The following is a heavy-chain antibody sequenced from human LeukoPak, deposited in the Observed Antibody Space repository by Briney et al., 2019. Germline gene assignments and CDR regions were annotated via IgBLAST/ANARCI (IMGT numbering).Heavy chain of an antibody. V-gene: IGHV3-23*01. D-gene: IGHD2-2*01. Sequence: QPGGSLRLSCAASGFSFSSYVMSWVRQAPGQGLEWVSAISGSGGSTYYADSVKGRFTISRDNSKNTLYLQMNSLRAEDTAVYYCANMAGYQLLLSPFDYWGQGTLVTVSS. CDR3: ANMAGYQLLLSPFDY. J-gene: IGHJ4*02. CDR2: ISGSGGST. CDR1: GFSFSSYV.